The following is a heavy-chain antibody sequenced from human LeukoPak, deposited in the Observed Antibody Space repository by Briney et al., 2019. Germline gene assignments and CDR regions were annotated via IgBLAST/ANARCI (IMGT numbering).Heavy chain of an antibody. CDR3: ARGGYSHGRGANSDFDY. D-gene: IGHD5-18*01. V-gene: IGHV3-7*01. CDR2: IKQDGSEM. Sequence: PGGSLRLSCAASGFTFSNYWMNWVRQAPGKGLERVANIKQDGSEMSYVDSVRGRFNISRDNAKNSMYMQMDSLRAEDTAVYYCARGGYSHGRGANSDFDYWGQGALVTVSS. CDR1: GFTFSNYW. J-gene: IGHJ4*02.